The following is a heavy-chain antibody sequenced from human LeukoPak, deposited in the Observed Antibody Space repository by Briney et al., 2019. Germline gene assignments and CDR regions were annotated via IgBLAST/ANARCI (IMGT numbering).Heavy chain of an antibody. D-gene: IGHD6-13*01. J-gene: IGHJ4*02. CDR2: IYYSGST. CDR3: AREMAAAGSFDY. V-gene: IGHV4-59*12. CDR1: GGPISSYY. Sequence: SETLSLTCTVSGGPISSYYWSWIRQPPGKGLEWIGYIYYSGSTNYNPSLKSRVTISVDTSKNQFSLKLSSVTAADTAVYYCAREMAAAGSFDYWGQGTLVTVSS.